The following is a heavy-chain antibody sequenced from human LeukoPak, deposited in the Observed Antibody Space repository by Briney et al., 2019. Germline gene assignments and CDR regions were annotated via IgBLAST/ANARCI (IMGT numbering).Heavy chain of an antibody. CDR1: GYTFTGYY. V-gene: IGHV1-2*02. CDR2: INPNSGDT. D-gene: IGHD3-10*01. Sequence: ASVKVSCKASGYTFTGYYMHWVRQAPGQGLEWMGWINPNSGDTNYAQKFQGRVTMTGDTSISTAYMELTSLRSDDTAVYYCAREGGEGSYYWFDPWGQGTLVTVSS. CDR3: AREGGEGSYYWFDP. J-gene: IGHJ5*02.